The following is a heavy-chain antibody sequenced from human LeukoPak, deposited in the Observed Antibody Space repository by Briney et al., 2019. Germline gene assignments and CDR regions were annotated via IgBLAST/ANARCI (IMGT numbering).Heavy chain of an antibody. CDR1: GYTFTSHD. D-gene: IGHD3-9*01. J-gene: IGHJ6*03. CDR2: MNPNSGNT. V-gene: IGHV1-8*01. Sequence: ASVKVSCKASGYTFTSHDINWVRQATGQGLEWMGWMNPNSGNTGYAQKFQGRVTMTRNTSISTAYMELSSLRSEDTAVYYCARAISGDYYYYMDVWGKGTTVTVSS. CDR3: ARAISGDYYYYMDV.